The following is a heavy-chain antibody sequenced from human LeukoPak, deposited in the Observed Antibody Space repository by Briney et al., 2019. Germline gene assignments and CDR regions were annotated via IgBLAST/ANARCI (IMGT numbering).Heavy chain of an antibody. CDR3: AREVRRALDY. V-gene: IGHV4-59*01. Sequence: SETLSLTCTVSGGSISSYYWSWIRQPPGKGLEWIGYIYYSGSTNYNPSLKSRVTISVDTSRNQFSLKLSSVTAADTAVYYCAREVRRALDYWGQGTLVTVSS. CDR2: IYYSGST. J-gene: IGHJ4*02. CDR1: GGSISSYY.